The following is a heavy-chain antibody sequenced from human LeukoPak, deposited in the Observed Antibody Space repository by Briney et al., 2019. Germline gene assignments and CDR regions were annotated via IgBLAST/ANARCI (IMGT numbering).Heavy chain of an antibody. Sequence: GGSLRLSCAASGFTFSSYWMNWVRQAPGKGLEWVANINQDGSDKYYVDSVKGRFTISRDNAKNSLYLQMNSLRAEDTAVYYCAREGYSYLVYYFDYWGQGTLVTVSS. D-gene: IGHD5-18*01. J-gene: IGHJ4*02. CDR2: INQDGSDK. V-gene: IGHV3-7*01. CDR3: AREGYSYLVYYFDY. CDR1: GFTFSSYW.